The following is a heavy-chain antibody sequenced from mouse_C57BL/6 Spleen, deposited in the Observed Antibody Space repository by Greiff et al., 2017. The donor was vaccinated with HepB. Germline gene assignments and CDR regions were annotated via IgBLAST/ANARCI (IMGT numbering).Heavy chain of an antibody. CDR1: GYTFTDYY. CDR2: IYPGSGNT. Sequence: QVQLQQSGAELVRPGASVKLSCKASGYTFTDYYINWVKQRPGQGLEWIARIYPGSGNTYYNEKFKGKATLTAEKSSSTAYMQLSSLTSEDSAVYFCARWGTTLVEAYWGQGTLVTVSA. J-gene: IGHJ3*01. D-gene: IGHD1-1*01. CDR3: ARWGTTLVEAY. V-gene: IGHV1-76*01.